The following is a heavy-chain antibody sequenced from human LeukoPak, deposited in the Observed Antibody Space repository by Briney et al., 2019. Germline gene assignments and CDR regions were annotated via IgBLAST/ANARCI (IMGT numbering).Heavy chain of an antibody. J-gene: IGHJ6*03. Sequence: GESLKISCEASGFTFNSYGMSWVRQAPGKGLEWVSAISGSGYTTYYADSVKGRFTISRDNSENTLYLQMNSLRAEDTAVYYCAKSSGYGDYGYYYYYMDVWGKGTTVTISS. CDR1: GFTFNSYG. CDR2: ISGSGYTT. D-gene: IGHD4-17*01. V-gene: IGHV3-23*01. CDR3: AKSSGYGDYGYYYYYMDV.